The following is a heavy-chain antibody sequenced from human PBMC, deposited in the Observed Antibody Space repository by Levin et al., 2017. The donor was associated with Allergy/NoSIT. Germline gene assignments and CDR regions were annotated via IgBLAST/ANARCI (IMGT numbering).Heavy chain of an antibody. V-gene: IGHV4-31*03. D-gene: IGHD5-12*01. Sequence: SETLSLTCTVSGGSISGGGYHWTWIRQHPEKGLEWIGYIYYSGSTFYNPSLKSRLIISVDTSKNQFSLNVSSVTAADTAVYYCAREGGSTFDFWGQGAMVTV. CDR3: AREGGSTFDF. J-gene: IGHJ4*02. CDR1: GGSISGGGYH. CDR2: IYYSGST.